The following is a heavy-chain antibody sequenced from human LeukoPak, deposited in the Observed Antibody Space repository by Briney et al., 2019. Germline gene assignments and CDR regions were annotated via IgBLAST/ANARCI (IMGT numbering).Heavy chain of an antibody. V-gene: IGHV1-69*13. Sequence: SVKVSCKASGGTFSSYAISWVRQAPGQGLEWMGGIIPIFGTANYAQKFQGRVTITADESTSTAYMELSSPRSEDTAVYYCARATQHCSSTSCYGRDYYYYYYMDVWGKGTTVTVSS. D-gene: IGHD2-2*01. CDR3: ARATQHCSSTSCYGRDYYYYYYMDV. CDR2: IIPIFGTA. CDR1: GGTFSSYA. J-gene: IGHJ6*03.